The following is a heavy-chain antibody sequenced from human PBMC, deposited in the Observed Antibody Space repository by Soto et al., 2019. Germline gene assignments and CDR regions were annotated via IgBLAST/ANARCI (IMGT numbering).Heavy chain of an antibody. Sequence: PGGSLRLSCAASGFTYSTYTMHWVRQAPGKGLEWVAVISYDGSNKYYADSVKGRFTISRDNSKNTLYLQMNSLRAEDTAVYYCARDCVPPWIQLWNYFDYWGQGTLVTVSS. V-gene: IGHV3-30-3*01. J-gene: IGHJ4*02. CDR3: ARDCVPPWIQLWNYFDY. D-gene: IGHD5-18*01. CDR2: ISYDGSNK. CDR1: GFTYSTYT.